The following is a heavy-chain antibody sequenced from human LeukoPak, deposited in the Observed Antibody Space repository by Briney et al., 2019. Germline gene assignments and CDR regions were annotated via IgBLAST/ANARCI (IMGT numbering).Heavy chain of an antibody. D-gene: IGHD7-27*01. Sequence: PSETLSLTCTVSGGSISSGGYYWSWIRQHPGKGLEWIGYIYYSGSTYYNPSLKSRVTISVDTSKNQFSLKLSSVTAADTAVCYCARETGDYFDYWGQGTLVTVSS. V-gene: IGHV4-31*03. J-gene: IGHJ4*02. CDR2: IYYSGST. CDR3: ARETGDYFDY. CDR1: GGSISSGGYY.